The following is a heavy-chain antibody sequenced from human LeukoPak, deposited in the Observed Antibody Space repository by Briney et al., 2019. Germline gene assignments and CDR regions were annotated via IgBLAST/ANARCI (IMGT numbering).Heavy chain of an antibody. D-gene: IGHD2-2*03. Sequence: GGSLRLSCAASGFTFSDYYMSWIRQAPGKGLEWVSYISSGGSTIYYADSVKGRFTISRDNAKNSLYLQMNSLRAEDTAVYYCAREMDRDYYYGMDVWGQGTTVTVSS. CDR3: AREMDRDYYYGMDV. V-gene: IGHV3-11*01. CDR1: GFTFSDYY. CDR2: ISSGGSTI. J-gene: IGHJ6*02.